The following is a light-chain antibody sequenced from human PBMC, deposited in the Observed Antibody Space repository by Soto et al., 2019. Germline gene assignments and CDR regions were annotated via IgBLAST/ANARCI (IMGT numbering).Light chain of an antibody. Sequence: IHMTHAPSSLSASVGDIVTISFRAIHSIGNSLEWYQQKPFKAPNLLIYAASSLQSGVPSRFSGSGSGTDFTLTISSLQHEDFTNYYCQRSYNTPWTFGQGTKVDIK. V-gene: IGKV1-39*01. CDR1: HSIGNS. CDR2: AAS. CDR3: QRSYNTPWT. J-gene: IGKJ1*01.